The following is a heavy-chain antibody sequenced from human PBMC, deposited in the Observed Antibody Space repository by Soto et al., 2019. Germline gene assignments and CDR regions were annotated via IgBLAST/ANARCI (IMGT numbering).Heavy chain of an antibody. CDR1: GGTFSNHA. Sequence: QVQVVQSGAEVKRPGSSVKVSCTASGGTFSNHAINWVRQAPGQGLEWMGVIIPIFGTTDYAQEFQGRVSVTADESTTTAYMELSSLISEDTAMYYCATDQTREGTYDGNSLDYWGQGTLLTVSS. D-gene: IGHD5-12*01. CDR3: ATDQTREGTYDGNSLDY. J-gene: IGHJ4*02. CDR2: IIPIFGTT. V-gene: IGHV1-69*12.